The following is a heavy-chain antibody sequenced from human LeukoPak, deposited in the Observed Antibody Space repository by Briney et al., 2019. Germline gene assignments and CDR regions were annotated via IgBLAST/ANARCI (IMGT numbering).Heavy chain of an antibody. J-gene: IGHJ6*03. Sequence: GGSLRLSCTASGFTFSSQWMSWVRQAPGKGLEWVAIVNQGGTQKYYVDSVKGRFTISRDNAENSLYLQMNSLRAEDTAVYYCAREHYFYYLDAWGKGTTVTVSS. CDR2: VNQGGTQK. CDR1: GFTFSSQW. V-gene: IGHV3-7*01. CDR3: AREHYFYYLDA.